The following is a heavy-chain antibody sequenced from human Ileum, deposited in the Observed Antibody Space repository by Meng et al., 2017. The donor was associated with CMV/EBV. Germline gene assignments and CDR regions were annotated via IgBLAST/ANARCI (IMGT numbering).Heavy chain of an antibody. CDR3: ARNVGFYSSQIAY. D-gene: IGHD3-3*01. J-gene: IGHJ4*02. V-gene: IGHV4-39*07. Sequence: LQLQEPVPGLVKPPETLSLTCTASGGSTTSSTYYWGWIRQPPGKGLEWIGSVYYSGTTYYNPSLKSRVNMSIDTSKNRFSLKLSSATAADTAVYYCARNVGFYSSQIAYWGQGALVTVSS. CDR1: GGSTTSSTYY. CDR2: VYYSGTT.